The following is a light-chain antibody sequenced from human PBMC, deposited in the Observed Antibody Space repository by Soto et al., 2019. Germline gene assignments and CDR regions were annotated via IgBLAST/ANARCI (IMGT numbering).Light chain of an antibody. CDR2: GAS. Sequence: EIVLTPSPGALSLSPCERATLSCRASQSVRSSHLAWYQQKPGQAPRLLIYGASSRATGIPDRFSGSGSGTDFTLTISRLEPEDFAVYYCQQYSSSPPTFGGGTKVDIK. CDR1: QSVRSSH. CDR3: QQYSSSPPT. V-gene: IGKV3-20*01. J-gene: IGKJ4*01.